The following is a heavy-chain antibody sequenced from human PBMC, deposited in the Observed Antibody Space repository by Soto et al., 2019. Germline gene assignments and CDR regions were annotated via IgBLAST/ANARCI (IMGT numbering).Heavy chain of an antibody. CDR1: GGSLSSYY. D-gene: IGHD3-10*01. V-gene: IGHV4-59*08. CDR2: IYYSGST. CDR3: ARRYGGAFDI. Sequence: TSETLSLTCTVSGGSLSSYYWSWIRQPPGKGLEWIGYIYYSGSTNYNPSLKSRVTISVDTSKNQFSLKLSSVTAADTAVYYCARRYGGAFDIWGQGTMVTVSS. J-gene: IGHJ3*02.